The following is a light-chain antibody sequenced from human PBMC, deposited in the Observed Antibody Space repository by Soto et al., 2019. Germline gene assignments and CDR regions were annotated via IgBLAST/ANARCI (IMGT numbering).Light chain of an antibody. CDR2: AAS. V-gene: IGKV1-39*01. CDR1: QSISTF. CDR3: HQNDSTPYS. J-gene: IGKJ2*03. Sequence: DIQMTQSPSSLSASVGDRVTINCRASQSISTFLNWYQQKPGQAPKVLISAASTLQSGITSRFSGRVSGTDFTLTINSLQPQDSATYYCHQNDSTPYSIGRGTALETK.